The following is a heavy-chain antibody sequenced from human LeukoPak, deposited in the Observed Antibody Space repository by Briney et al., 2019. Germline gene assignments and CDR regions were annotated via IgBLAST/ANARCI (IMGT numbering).Heavy chain of an antibody. CDR1: GFTFSSYS. CDR3: ARDGEYCSSTSCYTRTLWNYYYGMDV. CDR2: ISSSSSYI. Sequence: GGSLRLSCAASGFTFSSYSMNWVRQAPGKGLEWVPSISSSSSYIYYADSVKGRFTISRDNAKNSLYLQMNSLRAEDTAVYYCARDGEYCSSTSCYTRTLWNYYYGMDVWGQGTTVTVSS. J-gene: IGHJ6*02. V-gene: IGHV3-21*01. D-gene: IGHD2-2*02.